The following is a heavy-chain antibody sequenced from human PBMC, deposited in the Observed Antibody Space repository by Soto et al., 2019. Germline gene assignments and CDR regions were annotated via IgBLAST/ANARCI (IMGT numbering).Heavy chain of an antibody. V-gene: IGHV3-7*01. D-gene: IGHD2-8*01. CDR3: ARDNYMVPRSCYFDY. Sequence: PGGSLRLSCAAAGFNFSSYWMSWVRQAPGKGLEWVANIKQDGSEKYYVDSVKVRFTISRDNAKNSLYLQMNSLRAEDTAVYYCARDNYMVPRSCYFDYWGQGTLVTVSS. CDR1: GFNFSSYW. CDR2: IKQDGSEK. J-gene: IGHJ4*02.